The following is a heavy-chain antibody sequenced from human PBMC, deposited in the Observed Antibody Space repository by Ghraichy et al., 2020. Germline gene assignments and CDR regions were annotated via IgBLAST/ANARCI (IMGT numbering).Heavy chain of an antibody. CDR3: ASLGQEGYSGSGSCSGY. V-gene: IGHV3-7*01. J-gene: IGHJ4*02. CDR1: GFTFSSYW. Sequence: GSLRLSCAASGFTFSSYWMSWVRQAPGRGLEWVANIKQDGSAKYYVDSVKGRFTISRDNAKNSLYLQVNSLRAEDTAVYYCASLGQEGYSGSGSCSGYWGQGTLVTVSS. D-gene: IGHD3-10*01. CDR2: IKQDGSAK.